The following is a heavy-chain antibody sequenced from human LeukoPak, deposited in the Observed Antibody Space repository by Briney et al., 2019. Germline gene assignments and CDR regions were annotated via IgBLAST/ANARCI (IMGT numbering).Heavy chain of an antibody. J-gene: IGHJ4*02. CDR3: VTDRTGTYTLDY. CDR2: ISDDGSRQ. CDR1: GFTFSNYA. V-gene: IGHV3-30-3*01. Sequence: GRSLRLSCAATGFTFSNYAIHWDRQAPGKGLEWVAFISDDGSRQHYADSVKGRFTISGDNSKNTLNLQMNSLRAEDTAVYYCVTDRTGTYTLDYWGQGTLVTVSS. D-gene: IGHD3-10*01.